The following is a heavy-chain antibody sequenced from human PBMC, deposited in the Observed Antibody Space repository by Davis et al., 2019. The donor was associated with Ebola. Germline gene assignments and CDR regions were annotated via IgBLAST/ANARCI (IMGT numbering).Heavy chain of an antibody. Sequence: SVKVSCKASGGTFSSYAISWVRQAPGQGLEWMGRIIPILGIANYAQKFQGRVTITADKSTSTAYMELSSLRSEDTAVYYCARDRSSYGYYYYGMDVWGQGTTVTVSS. D-gene: IGHD1-26*01. CDR1: GGTFSSYA. CDR3: ARDRSSYGYYYYGMDV. J-gene: IGHJ6*02. CDR2: IIPILGIA. V-gene: IGHV1-69*04.